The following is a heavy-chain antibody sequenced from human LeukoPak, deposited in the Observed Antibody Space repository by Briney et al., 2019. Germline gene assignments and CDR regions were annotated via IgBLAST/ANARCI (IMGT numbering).Heavy chain of an antibody. J-gene: IGHJ6*02. Sequence: GGSLTLTRAASGFTFSSYAMHWVRQAPGKGLEYVSAISSNGGSTYYANSVKGRFTISRDNSKNTLYLQMGSLRAEDMAVYYCARVGYTGYYFYGMDFWGQRATVTVSS. V-gene: IGHV3-64*01. CDR1: GFTFSSYA. CDR3: ARVGYTGYYFYGMDF. D-gene: IGHD6-13*01. CDR2: ISSNGGST.